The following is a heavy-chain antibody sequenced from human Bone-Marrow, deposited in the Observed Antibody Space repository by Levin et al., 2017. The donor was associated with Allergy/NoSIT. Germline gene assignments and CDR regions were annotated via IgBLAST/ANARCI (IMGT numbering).Heavy chain of an antibody. Sequence: GESLKISCAASGFTFRNYWMNWVRQVPGKGLEWVPRISDDGTSTNYADSVEGRFTISRDNAKNTLFLQMDSLRAEDTALYYCASTLYDILTGRYGIDVWGQGTTVTVSS. D-gene: IGHD3-9*01. CDR1: GFTFRNYW. CDR3: ASTLYDILTGRYGIDV. CDR2: ISDDGTST. V-gene: IGHV3-74*01. J-gene: IGHJ6*02.